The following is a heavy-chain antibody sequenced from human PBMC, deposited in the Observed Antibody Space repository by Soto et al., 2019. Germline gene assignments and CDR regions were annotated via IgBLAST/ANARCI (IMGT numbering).Heavy chain of an antibody. CDR3: AREGSGYNF. CDR2: IVPVFGRP. V-gene: IGHV1-69*13. CDR1: GGSFSNFG. D-gene: IGHD5-12*01. Sequence: ASVKVSCKASGGSFSNFGISWARQAPGQGLEWMGGIVPVFGRPNYAQRFRGRLTITADESTSTGYMELISLRSDDTAVYYCAREGSGYNFWGQETQVTVSS. J-gene: IGHJ4*02.